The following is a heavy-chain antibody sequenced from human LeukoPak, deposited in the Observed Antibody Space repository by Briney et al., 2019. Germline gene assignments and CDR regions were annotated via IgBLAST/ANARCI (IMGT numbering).Heavy chain of an antibody. D-gene: IGHD2-15*01. J-gene: IGHJ4*02. CDR3: ARGADPYCSGGSCYEEIYFDY. CDR2: IYSGASI. Sequence: GASLRLSCAASGFTVSSNYMSWVRQAPGKGLEWVSVIYSGASIYYADSVKGRFTISRDNSKNTLYLQMNSLRAEDTAVYYCARGADPYCSGGSCYEEIYFDYWGQGTLVTVSS. V-gene: IGHV3-53*01. CDR1: GFTVSSNY.